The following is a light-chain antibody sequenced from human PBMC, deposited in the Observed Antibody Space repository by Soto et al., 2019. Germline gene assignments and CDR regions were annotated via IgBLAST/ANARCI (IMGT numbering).Light chain of an antibody. CDR2: DVN. CDR1: SSDVGGYVY. J-gene: IGLJ1*01. Sequence: QSVLTQPRSVSGSPGQSVTISCTGTSSDVGGYVYVSWYQQHPGKAPRLVLYDVNKRPSGVPDRFSGSQSGNTASLTISGLQAEDEAEYFCCAFAGSSTFVFGIGTKLTVL. V-gene: IGLV2-11*01. CDR3: CAFAGSSTFV.